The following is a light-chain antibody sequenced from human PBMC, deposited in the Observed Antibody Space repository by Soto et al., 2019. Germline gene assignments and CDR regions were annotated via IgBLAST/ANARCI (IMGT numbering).Light chain of an antibody. CDR1: SSDVGGYDY. CDR2: EVS. CDR3: CSYAGRSTWDVV. J-gene: IGLJ2*01. V-gene: IGLV2-14*01. Sequence: QPVLTQPASVSGSPGQSITISCTGTSSDVGGYDYVSWYQQHPNKAPKLMIHEVSYRPLGVSDRFSGSKSGSTASLTISGLQTEDEADYYCCSYAGRSTWDVVFGGGTKLTVL.